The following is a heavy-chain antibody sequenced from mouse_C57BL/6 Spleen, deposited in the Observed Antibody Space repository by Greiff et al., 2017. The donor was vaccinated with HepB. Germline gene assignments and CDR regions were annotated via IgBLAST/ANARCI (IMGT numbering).Heavy chain of an antibody. CDR3: ARDYSNGYFDY. V-gene: IGHV1-63*01. CDR1: GYTFTNYW. CDR2: IYPGGGYT. J-gene: IGHJ2*01. D-gene: IGHD2-5*01. Sequence: VKLQESGAELVRPGTSVKMSCKASGYTFTNYWIGWAKQRPGHGLEWIGDIYPGGGYTNYNEKFKGKATLTADKSSSTAYMQFSSLTSEDSAIYYCARDYSNGYFDYWGQGTTLTVSS.